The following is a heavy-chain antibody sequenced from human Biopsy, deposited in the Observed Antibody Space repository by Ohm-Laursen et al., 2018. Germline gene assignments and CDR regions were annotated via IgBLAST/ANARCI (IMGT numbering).Heavy chain of an antibody. CDR2: IYTSGST. CDR1: GGSISSYY. D-gene: IGHD3-16*01. V-gene: IGHV4-4*07. J-gene: IGHJ4*02. CDR3: ARAAFGPFDS. Sequence: GTLSLTCIVSGGSISSYYWSWIRQPPGKGLEWIGRIYTSGSTNFNPSLKSRVTMSIDTSKNQFSLRLSSVTAADTAVYYCARAAFGPFDSWGQGALVTVSS.